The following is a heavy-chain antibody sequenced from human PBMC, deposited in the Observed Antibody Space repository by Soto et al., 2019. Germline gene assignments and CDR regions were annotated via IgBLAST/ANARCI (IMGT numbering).Heavy chain of an antibody. D-gene: IGHD3-22*01. Sequence: SVKVSCKASGGTFSGYAISWVRQAPGQGLEWMGVLIPILGTAMYAQMFHGRVTITADESTSTAYIELSSLRSEDTAVYYCASYYDRPVDAFDIWGQGTMVTVSS. CDR2: LIPILGTA. CDR1: GGTFSGYA. CDR3: ASYYDRPVDAFDI. J-gene: IGHJ3*02. V-gene: IGHV1-69*13.